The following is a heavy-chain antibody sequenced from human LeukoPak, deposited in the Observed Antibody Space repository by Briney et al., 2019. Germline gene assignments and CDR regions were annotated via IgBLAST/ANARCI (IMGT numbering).Heavy chain of an antibody. V-gene: IGHV4-59*01. CDR2: IYCSGST. CDR1: GGSISSYY. J-gene: IGHJ5*02. CDR3: ARDSGSSWSGTFDP. D-gene: IGHD6-13*01. Sequence: SETLSLTCTVSGGSISSYYWSWIRQPPGKGLEWIGYIYCSGSTNYNPSLKSRVTISVHTSKNQFSLKLSSVTAADTAVYYCARDSGSSWSGTFDPWGQGTLVTVSS.